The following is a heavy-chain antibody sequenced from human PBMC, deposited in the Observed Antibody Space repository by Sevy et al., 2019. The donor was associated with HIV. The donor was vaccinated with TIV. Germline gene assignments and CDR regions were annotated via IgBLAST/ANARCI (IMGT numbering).Heavy chain of an antibody. CDR3: ARESCSGGSCYADY. D-gene: IGHD2-15*01. J-gene: IGHJ4*02. Sequence: GGSLRLSCAASGFTFSSYAMHWVRQAPGKGLEWVAVISYDGSNKYYADSVKGRFTISRDNSKNTLYLQMNGLRAEDTAVYYCARESCSGGSCYADYWGQGTLVTVSS. CDR2: ISYDGSNK. V-gene: IGHV3-30-3*01. CDR1: GFTFSSYA.